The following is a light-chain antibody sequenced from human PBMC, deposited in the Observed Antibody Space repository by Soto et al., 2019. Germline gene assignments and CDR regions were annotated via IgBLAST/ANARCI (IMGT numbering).Light chain of an antibody. CDR1: QLGTKY. CDR3: QAGDGKSVV. Sequence: SYELTQAPSVSVSPGQTASITCSGDQLGTKYVCWYQQNPGQSPVMVIYQDSKRPSGIPERFSGSNSGSTATLTIRGTQAMDEADYYCQAGDGKSVVFGGGTKLTVL. J-gene: IGLJ2*01. V-gene: IGLV3-1*01. CDR2: QDS.